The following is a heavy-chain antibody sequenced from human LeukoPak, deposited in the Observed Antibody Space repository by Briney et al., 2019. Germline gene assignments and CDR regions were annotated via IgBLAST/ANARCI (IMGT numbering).Heavy chain of an antibody. V-gene: IGHV4-34*01. J-gene: IGHJ4*02. CDR2: INHSGST. CDR1: GGSFSGYY. CDR3: VRGGQWLVPFDY. Sequence: SETLSLTCAVYGGSFSGYYRSWIRQPPGKGLEWIGEINHSGSTNYNPSLKSRVTISVDTSKNQFSLKLSSVTAADTAVYYCVRGGQWLVPFDYWGQGTLVTVSS. D-gene: IGHD6-19*01.